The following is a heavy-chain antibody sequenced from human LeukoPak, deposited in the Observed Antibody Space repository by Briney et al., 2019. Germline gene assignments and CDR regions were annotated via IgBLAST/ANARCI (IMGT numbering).Heavy chain of an antibody. Sequence: PGGSLRLSCAASGFTFDDYAMHWVRQAPGKGLEWVSLISWDGGSTYYADSVKGRFTISRDNSKNSLYLQMNSLRAEDTALYYCADTLAAAVSSWGQGTLVTVSS. J-gene: IGHJ4*02. CDR2: ISWDGGST. CDR3: ADTLAAAVSS. CDR1: GFTFDDYA. D-gene: IGHD6-13*01. V-gene: IGHV3-43D*03.